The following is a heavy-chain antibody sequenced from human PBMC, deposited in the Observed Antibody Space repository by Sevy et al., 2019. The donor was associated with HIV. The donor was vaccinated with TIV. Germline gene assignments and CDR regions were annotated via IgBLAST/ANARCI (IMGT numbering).Heavy chain of an antibody. CDR3: AGENAWGRGYS. Sequence: SETLSLTCTVSGGSITSLYWNWIRQPPGKGLEWIANIYYNGHINYNPSLKSRVTLSLDPSKNRFSLRLGSVTAADTAMYYCAGENAWGRGYSWGQGTLVTVSS. V-gene: IGHV4-59*08. CDR2: IYYNGHI. D-gene: IGHD1-26*01. J-gene: IGHJ4*02. CDR1: GGSITSLY.